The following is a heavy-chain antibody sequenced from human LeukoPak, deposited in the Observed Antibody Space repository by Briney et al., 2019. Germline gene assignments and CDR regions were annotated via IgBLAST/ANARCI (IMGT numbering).Heavy chain of an antibody. J-gene: IGHJ4*02. V-gene: IGHV4-59*08. Sequence: PSETLSLTCSVSGGSINSYYWSWIRQPPGKGLEWIGYIHYSGTTNYNPSLRSRVTISVDTSKNQFSLKLSSVTAADAAVYYCSKPNRGCLNYDYWGQGTLVTVSP. CDR2: IHYSGTT. D-gene: IGHD1-7*01. CDR1: GGSINSYY. CDR3: SKPNRGCLNYDY.